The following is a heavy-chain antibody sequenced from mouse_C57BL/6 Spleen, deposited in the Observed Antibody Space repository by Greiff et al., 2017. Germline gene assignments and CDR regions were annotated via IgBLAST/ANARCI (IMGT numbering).Heavy chain of an antibody. CDR1: GYTFTSYW. D-gene: IGHD2-3*01. CDR3: ARECYDGYHRYFDV. V-gene: IGHV1-61*01. J-gene: IGHJ1*03. Sequence: QVQLKQPGAELVRPGSSVKLSCKASGYTFTSYWMDWVKQRPGQGLEWIGNIYPSDSETHYNQKFKDKATLTVDKSSSTAYMQLSSLTSEDSAVYYCARECYDGYHRYFDVWGTGTTVTVSS. CDR2: IYPSDSET.